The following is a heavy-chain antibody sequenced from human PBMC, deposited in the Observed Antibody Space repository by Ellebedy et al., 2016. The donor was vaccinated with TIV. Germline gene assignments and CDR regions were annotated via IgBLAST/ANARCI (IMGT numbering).Heavy chain of an antibody. CDR1: GFTFNENA. J-gene: IGHJ4*02. Sequence: GESLKISCAASGFTFNENAMHWVRQAPGKGLEWVGFIVSEGTTRIYADSMRGRFSISRDNSQNTLYLQISSLTVDDTATYYCARDGIGYYPGDYWGQGTVVTVSA. V-gene: IGHV3-33*08. CDR2: IVSEGTTR. CDR3: ARDGIGYYPGDY. D-gene: IGHD3-3*01.